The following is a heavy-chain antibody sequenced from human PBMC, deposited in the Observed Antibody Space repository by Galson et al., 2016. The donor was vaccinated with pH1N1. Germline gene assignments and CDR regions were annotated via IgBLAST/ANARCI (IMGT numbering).Heavy chain of an antibody. D-gene: IGHD2-8*02. Sequence: SLRLSCAASGFTFTNFWMTWVRQAPGGGLEWVANIKEDGSHQNYVDSVKGRFTVSRDNAKNSLYLQMDSLRAEDTAVYYCVREYWSLYYWGQGTLVTVSS. V-gene: IGHV3-7*01. CDR3: VREYWSLYY. J-gene: IGHJ4*02. CDR2: IKEDGSHQ. CDR1: GFTFTNFW.